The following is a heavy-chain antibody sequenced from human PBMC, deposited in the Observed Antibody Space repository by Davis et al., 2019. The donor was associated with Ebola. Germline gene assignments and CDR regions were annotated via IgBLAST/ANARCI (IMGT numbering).Heavy chain of an antibody. CDR3: ARDSCSGGSCYSLGYFQH. CDR2: ISAYNGNT. J-gene: IGHJ1*01. CDR1: GGTFSSYG. Sequence: ASVKVSCKASGGTFSSYGISWVRQAPGQGLEWMGWISAYNGNTNYAQKLQGRVTMTTDTSTSTAYMELRSLRSDDTAVYYCARDSCSGGSCYSLGYFQHWGQGTLVTVSS. V-gene: IGHV1-18*01. D-gene: IGHD2-15*01.